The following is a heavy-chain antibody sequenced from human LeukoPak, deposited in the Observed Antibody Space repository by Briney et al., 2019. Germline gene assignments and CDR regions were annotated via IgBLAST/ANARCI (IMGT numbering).Heavy chain of an antibody. D-gene: IGHD3-10*01. CDR1: DYSISSSYY. J-gene: IGHJ5*02. Sequence: PSETLSLTCTVSDYSISSSYYWGWIRPPPGKGLEWFGIIYHSGSTYYNPSLKSRVTISVDTSKNQFSLKLSSVTAADTAVYYCARRRYYGSGSLNWFDPWGQGTLVTVSS. CDR3: ARRRYYGSGSLNWFDP. V-gene: IGHV4-38-2*02. CDR2: IYHSGST.